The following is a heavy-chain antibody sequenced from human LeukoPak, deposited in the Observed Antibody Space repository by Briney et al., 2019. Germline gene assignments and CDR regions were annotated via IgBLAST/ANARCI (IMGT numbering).Heavy chain of an antibody. CDR1: GVSISSYC. D-gene: IGHD3-22*01. J-gene: IGHJ4*02. CDR2: IYYSGST. V-gene: IGHV4-59*08. CDR3: ARHGNYYDSSGYNYYFDY. Sequence: SETLSLTCTVSGVSISSYCWSWIRQPPGKGLEWIGNIYYSGSTKYNPSLKSRVTISVDTSKNHFSLKLSSVTAADTAVYYCARHGNYYDSSGYNYYFDYWGQGTLGTVSS.